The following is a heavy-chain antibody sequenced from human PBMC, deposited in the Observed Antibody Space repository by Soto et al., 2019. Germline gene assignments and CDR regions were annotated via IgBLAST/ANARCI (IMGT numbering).Heavy chain of an antibody. Sequence: PGGSLRLSCTASEFIFSSYSMNWVRQAPGKGLEWVSYITGSSRTIYYADSVKGRFTISRDKARNSLYLQMNSLRSEDTAVYYCARESNSGWYIDDWGLGTLVTVSS. J-gene: IGHJ4*02. CDR2: ITGSSRTI. V-gene: IGHV3-48*01. D-gene: IGHD6-19*01. CDR3: ARESNSGWYIDD. CDR1: EFIFSSYS.